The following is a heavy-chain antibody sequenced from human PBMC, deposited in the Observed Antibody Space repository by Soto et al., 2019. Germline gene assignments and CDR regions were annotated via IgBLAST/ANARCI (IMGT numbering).Heavy chain of an antibody. V-gene: IGHV1-69*01. Sequence: QLQLVQSGAEVREPGSSVKVSCKASGGTFSSYTVIWVRQAPGQGLEWMGGITPTLNIAKYAEKFQGRVTITADESTSTVNMHLSSLISEYTAVYFCARGYYSGSNPSSFDYWGQGTLVAVSS. CDR2: ITPTLNIA. CDR1: GGTFSSYT. D-gene: IGHD1-26*01. J-gene: IGHJ4*02. CDR3: ARGYYSGSNPSSFDY.